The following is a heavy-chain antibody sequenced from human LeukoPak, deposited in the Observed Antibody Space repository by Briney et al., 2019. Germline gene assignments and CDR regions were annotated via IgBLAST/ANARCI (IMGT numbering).Heavy chain of an antibody. CDR1: GFIFNNYA. CDR3: SKKTTYNTAGTQGFDY. CDR2: ISGSGGST. V-gene: IGHV3-23*01. D-gene: IGHD6-13*01. Sequence: GGSLRLSCAASGFIFNNYAMSWVRQAPGKGLEWVSAISGSGGSTYYADSVKGRFTISRDNSKNTLYLQINSLRAEDTAVYYCSKKTTYNTAGTQGFDYWGQGTLVTVSS. J-gene: IGHJ4*02.